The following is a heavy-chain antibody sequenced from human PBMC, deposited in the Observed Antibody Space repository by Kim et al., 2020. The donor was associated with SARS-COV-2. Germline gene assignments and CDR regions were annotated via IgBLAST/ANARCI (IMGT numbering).Heavy chain of an antibody. CDR1: GFTLSNAW. Sequence: GGSLRLSCAASGFTLSNAWMSWVRRAPGKGLEWVGRIKSKTDGGTTDYAAPVKGRFTISRDDSKNTLYLQMSSRKTEDAALYYCAADVGATSRWFDPWG. CDR3: AADVGATSRWFDP. V-gene: IGHV3-15*01. D-gene: IGHD1-26*01. CDR2: IKSKTDGGTT. J-gene: IGHJ5*02.